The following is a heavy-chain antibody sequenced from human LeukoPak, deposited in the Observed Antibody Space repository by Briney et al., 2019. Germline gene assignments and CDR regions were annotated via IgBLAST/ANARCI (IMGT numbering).Heavy chain of an antibody. CDR1: GFTFSSYG. V-gene: IGHV3-30*03. CDR3: ARSTPGSYYFDY. Sequence: PGGSLRLSCAASGFTFSSYGMHWVRQAPGKGLEWVAVISYDGSNKYYADSVKGRFTISRHNSKNTLYLQMNSLRAEDTAVYYCARSTPGSYYFDYWGQGTLVTVSS. CDR2: ISYDGSNK. J-gene: IGHJ4*02.